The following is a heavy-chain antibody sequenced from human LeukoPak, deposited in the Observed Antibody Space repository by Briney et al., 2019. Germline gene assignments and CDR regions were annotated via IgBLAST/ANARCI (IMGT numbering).Heavy chain of an antibody. J-gene: IGHJ3*02. CDR1: GDSISSGDYY. V-gene: IGHV4-30-4*01. CDR2: IYYSGST. Sequence: SQTLSLTCTVSGDSISSGDYYWSWIRQPPGKGLEWIGYIYYSGSTYYNPSLKSRVTISVDTSKNQFSLKLSSVTAADTAVYYCARAPYYDILTHDAFDIWGQGTMVTVSS. D-gene: IGHD3-9*01. CDR3: ARAPYYDILTHDAFDI.